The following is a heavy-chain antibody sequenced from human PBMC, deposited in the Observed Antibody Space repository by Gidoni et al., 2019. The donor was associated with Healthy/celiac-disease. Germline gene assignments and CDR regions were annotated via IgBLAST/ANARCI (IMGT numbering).Heavy chain of an antibody. J-gene: IGHJ4*02. Sequence: QLQLQLSGPGLVKPSEPLSITCTVSGGSISSSSYYWGWIRQPPGKGLEWTGSIYYSGSTYYNPSLMSRVTISVDTSKNQFSLQLSSVTAADTAVYYCARLPSPEGTVTYYFDYWGQGTLVTVSS. CDR1: GGSISSSSYY. V-gene: IGHV4-39*07. D-gene: IGHD4-17*01. CDR2: IYYSGST. CDR3: ARLPSPEGTVTYYFDY.